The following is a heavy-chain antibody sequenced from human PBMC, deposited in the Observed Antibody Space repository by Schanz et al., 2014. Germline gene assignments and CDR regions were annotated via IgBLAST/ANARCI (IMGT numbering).Heavy chain of an antibody. D-gene: IGHD3-10*01. CDR3: AKDQGSYGSGSYSYVDY. CDR2: ISGSGVST. CDR1: GFTFSSYA. J-gene: IGHJ4*02. Sequence: VQLVESGGGVVQPGRSLRLSCAASGFTFSSYAMSWVRQAPGKGLEWISAISGSGVSTHYADSVKGRFTISRDNSKNTLYLQMNSLRAEDTAVYYCAKDQGSYGSGSYSYVDYWGQGTLATVSS. V-gene: IGHV3-23*04.